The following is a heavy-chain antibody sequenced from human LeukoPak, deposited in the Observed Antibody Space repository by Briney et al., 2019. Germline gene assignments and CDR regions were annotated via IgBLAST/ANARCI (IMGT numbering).Heavy chain of an antibody. Sequence: GGSLRLSCAASGFTVSSNYMSWVRQAPGKGLEWAPVIYSGGSTYYADSVKGRFTISRDNSKNTLYLQMNSLRAEDTAVYYCASERRGSYPPYFDYWGQGTLVTVSS. CDR2: IYSGGST. J-gene: IGHJ4*02. D-gene: IGHD1-26*01. CDR1: GFTVSSNY. V-gene: IGHV3-53*01. CDR3: ASERRGSYPPYFDY.